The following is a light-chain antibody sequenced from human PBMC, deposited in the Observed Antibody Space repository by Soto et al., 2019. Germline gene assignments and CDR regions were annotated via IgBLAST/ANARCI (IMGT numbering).Light chain of an antibody. Sequence: EIVLTQSPASLSLSPGDRATLSCRASQSVPRNLAWYQQRPGQAPRLLIYDASSRATGIPDRFSGSGSGTDFILTISSLEPEDFAVYYCQQYDRWPVTFGGGTKVEIK. J-gene: IGKJ4*01. CDR3: QQYDRWPVT. V-gene: IGKV3-11*01. CDR2: DAS. CDR1: QSVPRN.